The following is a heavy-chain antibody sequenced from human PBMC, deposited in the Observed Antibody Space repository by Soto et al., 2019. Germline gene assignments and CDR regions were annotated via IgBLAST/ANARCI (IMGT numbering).Heavy chain of an antibody. CDR2: IIPIFGTA. Sequence: QVQLVQSGAEVKKPGSSVKVSCKASGGTFSSYSINWVRQAPGQGLEWMGEIIPIFGTANYAQKFQGRVTITADESTSTAYMELSSLRSEATAVYYCARDGGRHSGGIDYWGQGTLVSGSS. V-gene: IGHV1-69*01. D-gene: IGHD1-26*01. J-gene: IGHJ4*02. CDR3: ARDGGRHSGGIDY. CDR1: GGTFSSYS.